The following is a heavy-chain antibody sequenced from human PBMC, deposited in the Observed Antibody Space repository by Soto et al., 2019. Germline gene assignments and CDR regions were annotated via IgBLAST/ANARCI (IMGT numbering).Heavy chain of an antibody. V-gene: IGHV3-15*01. Sequence: PGGSLRLSCAASGFTFDDYGMTWVRQAPGKGLEWVGRIKSRTDGGATDYAAPVKGRFTISRDDSTNTLYLEMNSLKTEDTAVYYCTTATPDYNLFTGYYKPRYYYGMDLWGQGTTVTVSS. D-gene: IGHD3-9*01. CDR2: IKSRTDGGAT. CDR1: GFTFDDYG. J-gene: IGHJ6*02. CDR3: TTATPDYNLFTGYYKPRYYYGMDL.